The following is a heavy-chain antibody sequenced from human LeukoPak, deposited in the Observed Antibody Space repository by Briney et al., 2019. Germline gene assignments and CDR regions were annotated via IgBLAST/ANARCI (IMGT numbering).Heavy chain of an antibody. V-gene: IGHV3-30*19. CDR2: ISSDGSYK. J-gene: IGHJ4*02. D-gene: IGHD5-18*01. CDR3: ARQYISGQWYFDY. CDR1: EFTFSSYG. Sequence: HPGGSLRLSCAASEFTFSSYGMHWVRQAPGKGLEWVAVISSDGSYKYYADSVKGRFTISRDNSKNTLYPQMNSLIPEDTAVYYCARQYISGQWYFDYWGQGTLVTVSS.